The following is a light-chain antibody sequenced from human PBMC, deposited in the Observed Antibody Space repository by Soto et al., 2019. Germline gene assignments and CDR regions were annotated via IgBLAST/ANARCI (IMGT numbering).Light chain of an antibody. V-gene: IGLV2-14*01. CDR2: EVN. CDR1: SSDLGGLNY. Sequence: QSVLTQPASVSGSPGQSITIPCSGRSSDLGGLNYVSWYQQHPGKVPKLILFEVNKRPSGVSGRFSGSKSGNTASLTISGLQAEDEADYYCCSFTSSNTHVFGTGTKLTVL. J-gene: IGLJ1*01. CDR3: CSFTSSNTHV.